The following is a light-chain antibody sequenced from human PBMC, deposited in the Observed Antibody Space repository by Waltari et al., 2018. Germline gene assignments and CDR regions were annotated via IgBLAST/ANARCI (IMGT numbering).Light chain of an antibody. CDR3: QQNGHPPLT. Sequence: DIVMTQSPDSLAVSLGERATINCKSSQSVLYSSNNKNYLAWYQQKPGQPPKLLIYWASTRESGVPDRFSGSGSGTDFTLTISSLQAEDVATYYCQQNGHPPLTFGGGTKVEIK. CDR2: WAS. J-gene: IGKJ4*01. V-gene: IGKV4-1*01. CDR1: QSVLYSSNNKNY.